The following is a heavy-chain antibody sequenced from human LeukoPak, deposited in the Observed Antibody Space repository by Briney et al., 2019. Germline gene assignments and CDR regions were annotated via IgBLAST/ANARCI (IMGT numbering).Heavy chain of an antibody. J-gene: IGHJ6*03. V-gene: IGHV4-59*01. CDR3: ARGQSQLLDGYYYYYYMDV. Sequence: PSETLSLTCTVSGGSISSYYWSWIRQPPGKGLEWIGYIYYSGSTNYNPSLKSRVTISVDTSKSQFSLKLNSVTAADTAVYFCARGQSQLLDGYYYYYYMDVWGKGTTVTVSS. CDR2: IYYSGST. D-gene: IGHD2-2*01. CDR1: GGSISSYY.